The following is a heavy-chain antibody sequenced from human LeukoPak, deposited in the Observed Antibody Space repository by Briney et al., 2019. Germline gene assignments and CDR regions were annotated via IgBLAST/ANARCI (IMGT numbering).Heavy chain of an antibody. Sequence: SGTLSLTCTVPGVSISSYFWSWIRQPPGKGLEWIGYIYTSGSTSYNPSLKSRVTISVDTSKNQFSLKLSSVTAADTALYYCARHEAAVTYDAFDFWGQGTMVTVSS. D-gene: IGHD4-11*01. J-gene: IGHJ3*01. CDR3: ARHEAAVTYDAFDF. CDR1: GVSISSYF. CDR2: IYTSGST. V-gene: IGHV4-4*09.